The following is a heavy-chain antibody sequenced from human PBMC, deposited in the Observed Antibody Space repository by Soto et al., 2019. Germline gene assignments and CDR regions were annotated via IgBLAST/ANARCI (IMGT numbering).Heavy chain of an antibody. CDR2: ISAYNGNT. J-gene: IGHJ4*02. CDR1: GYTFVSYA. CDR3: ARDPPPPDY. Sequence: QVQLVQSGAEVKKPGASVKVSCKASGYTFVSYAISWMRQAPGQGLEWMGWISAYNGNTNYAQKLQGIVTMTTDTATSTAYLALRSLRSDDTAVYYCARDPPPPDYGGQGTLVTVSS. V-gene: IGHV1-18*01.